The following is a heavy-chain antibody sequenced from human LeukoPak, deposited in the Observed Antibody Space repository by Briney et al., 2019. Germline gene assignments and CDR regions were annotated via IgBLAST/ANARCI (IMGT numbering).Heavy chain of an antibody. CDR3: ARGDYDFWSGYYRGDNFDY. J-gene: IGHJ4*02. CDR1: GYTFTSYD. D-gene: IGHD3-3*01. Sequence: ASVKVSRKASGYTFTSYDINWVRQATGQGLEWMGWMNPNSGNTGYAQKFQGRVTMTRNTSISTAYMELSSLRSEDTAVYYCARGDYDFWSGYYRGDNFDYWGQGTLVTVSS. V-gene: IGHV1-8*01. CDR2: MNPNSGNT.